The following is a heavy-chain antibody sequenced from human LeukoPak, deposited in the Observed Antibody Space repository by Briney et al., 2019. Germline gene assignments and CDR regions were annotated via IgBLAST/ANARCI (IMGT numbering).Heavy chain of an antibody. J-gene: IGHJ4*02. CDR2: IHPNSGGT. CDR3: ARWGKYYYDSSGYYY. D-gene: IGHD3-22*01. CDR1: GYTFTGYY. V-gene: IGHV1-2*02. Sequence: ASVKVSCTASGYTFTGYYMHWVRQAPGQGLEWMGWIHPNSGGTKYAQRFQGRVTVTRDTSISTVYMELSRLRSDDTAVYYCARWGKYYYDSSGYYYWGQGALVSVSS.